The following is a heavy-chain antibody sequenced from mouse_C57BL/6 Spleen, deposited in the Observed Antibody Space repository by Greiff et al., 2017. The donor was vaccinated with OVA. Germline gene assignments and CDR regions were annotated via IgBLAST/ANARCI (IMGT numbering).Heavy chain of an antibody. CDR2: INYDGSST. V-gene: IGHV5-16*01. J-gene: IGHJ4*01. CDR3: ARGGSSGRYYAMDY. Sequence: EVKLVESEGGLVQPGSSMKLSCTASGFTFSDYYMAWVRQVPEKGLEWVANINYDGSSTYYLDSLKSRFIISRDNAKNILYLQMSSLKSEDTATYYCARGGSSGRYYAMDYWGQGTSVTVSS. D-gene: IGHD3-2*02. CDR1: GFTFSDYY.